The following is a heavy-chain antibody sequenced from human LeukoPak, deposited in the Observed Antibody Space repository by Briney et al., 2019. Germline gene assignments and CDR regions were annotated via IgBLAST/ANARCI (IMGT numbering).Heavy chain of an antibody. J-gene: IGHJ4*02. D-gene: IGHD2-2*01. Sequence: RGSLRLSCAASGFTLSTYSMNWVRQAPGKGLEWVSSISSSSSYIYYTDSVKGRFTISRDNAKNSLYLQMNSLRAEDTAVYYCARGRGCSSTSCYPDYWGQGTLVTVSS. V-gene: IGHV3-21*01. CDR2: ISSSSSYI. CDR3: ARGRGCSSTSCYPDY. CDR1: GFTLSTYS.